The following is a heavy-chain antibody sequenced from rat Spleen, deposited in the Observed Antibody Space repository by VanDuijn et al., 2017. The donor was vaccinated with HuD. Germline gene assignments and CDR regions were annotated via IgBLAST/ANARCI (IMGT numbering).Heavy chain of an antibody. J-gene: IGHJ2*01. Sequence: QVQLKESGPGLVQPSQTLSLTCTVSGFSLTSYHVHWVRQPPGKGLEWIGAMWKGGTTDYNSTLKSRLSISRDTSKNQVFLEMNSLQTDDTGTYYCVQHEWYFDYWGQGVMVTVSS. CDR1: GFSLTSYH. CDR2: MWKGGTT. CDR3: VQHEWYFDY. V-gene: IGHV2-61*01.